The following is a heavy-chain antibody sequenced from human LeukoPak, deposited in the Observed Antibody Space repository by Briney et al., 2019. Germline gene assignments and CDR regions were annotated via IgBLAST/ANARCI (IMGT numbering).Heavy chain of an antibody. CDR1: GFTFSSYG. J-gene: IGHJ4*02. D-gene: IGHD1-26*01. CDR2: IRYDGSNK. CDR3: AKDTGATLDY. V-gene: IGHV3-30*02. Sequence: PGGSLRLSCAASGFTFSSYGMHWVRQAPGKGLEWVAFIRYDGSNKYYADSVKGRFTISRENSKNTLYLQMNSLRAEDTAVYYCAKDTGATLDYWGQGTLVTVSS.